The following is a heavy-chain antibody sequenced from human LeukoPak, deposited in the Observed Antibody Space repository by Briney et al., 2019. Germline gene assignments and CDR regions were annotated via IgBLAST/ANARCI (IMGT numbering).Heavy chain of an antibody. Sequence: PGGSLRLSCAASGFTFSSYAMSWVRQAPGKGPEWVSAISGSGGSTYYADSVKGRFTISRDNSKNTLYLQMNSLRAEDTAVYYCAKVLGSSSWFHAYNWFDPWGQGTLVTVSS. J-gene: IGHJ5*02. D-gene: IGHD6-13*01. CDR1: GFTFSSYA. CDR2: ISGSGGST. CDR3: AKVLGSSSWFHAYNWFDP. V-gene: IGHV3-23*01.